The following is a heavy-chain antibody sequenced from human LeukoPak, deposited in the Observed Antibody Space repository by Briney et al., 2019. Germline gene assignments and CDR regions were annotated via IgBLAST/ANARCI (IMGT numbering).Heavy chain of an antibody. CDR1: GFTFSHYS. Sequence: GGSLRLSCAASGFTFSHYSMHWVRQAPGKGLEWVARIKAKIHGETIDRAAPVRGRFIISRDDSRNTVYLQMNSLKFEDTAMYYCTRRSTIWGRGTRVTVSS. CDR2: IKAKIHGETI. CDR3: TRRSTI. D-gene: IGHD5-24*01. V-gene: IGHV3-15*01. J-gene: IGHJ4*02.